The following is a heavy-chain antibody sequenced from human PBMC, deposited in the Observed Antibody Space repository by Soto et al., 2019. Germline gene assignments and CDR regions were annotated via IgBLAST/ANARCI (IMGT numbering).Heavy chain of an antibody. J-gene: IGHJ6*02. D-gene: IGHD3-3*01. CDR1: GYTFTSYA. CDR3: ARAITIFGVVIRYGMDV. Sequence: ASVKVSCKASGYTFTSYAMHWVRQAPGQRLEWMGWINAGNGNTKYSQKFQGRVTITRDTSASTAYMELSSLRSEDTALYYCARAITIFGVVIRYGMDVWGQGTTVTV. CDR2: INAGNGNT. V-gene: IGHV1-3*01.